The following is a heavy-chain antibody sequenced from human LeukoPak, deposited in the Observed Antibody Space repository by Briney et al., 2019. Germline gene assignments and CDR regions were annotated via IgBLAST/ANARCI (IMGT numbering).Heavy chain of an antibody. J-gene: IGHJ4*02. CDR3: ARVGAVAGPGVDY. CDR2: ISYSGNT. D-gene: IGHD6-19*01. V-gene: IGHV4-31*03. CDR1: GGSISSGGNY. Sequence: SQTLSLTCTVSGGSISSGGNYWSWIRQHPGKGLEWIGYISYSGNTYYNPSLKSRVTISVDTSKNQFSLKLSSVTAADTAVYYCARVGAVAGPGVDYWGQGTLVTVSS.